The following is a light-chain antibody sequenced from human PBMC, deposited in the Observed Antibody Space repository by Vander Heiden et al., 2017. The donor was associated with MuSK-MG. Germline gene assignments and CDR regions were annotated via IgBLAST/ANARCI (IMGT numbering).Light chain of an antibody. V-gene: IGLV3-25*03. J-gene: IGLJ2*01. CDR1: ALPKQC. Sequence: SYELTQPPSVSVSPVQTARITCSGAALPKQCAHLYQRKSGQPPVLVLSKDTARSAGTPERFSGTSSGTTVTLTGSGVQAEDDADYYCQSADAKDAFGVFGGGTKLTVL. CDR3: QSADAKDAFGV. CDR2: KDT.